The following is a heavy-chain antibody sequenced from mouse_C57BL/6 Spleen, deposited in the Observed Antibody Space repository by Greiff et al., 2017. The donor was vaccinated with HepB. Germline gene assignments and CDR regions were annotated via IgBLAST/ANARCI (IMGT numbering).Heavy chain of an antibody. CDR3: ARKGGSSYRSWFAY. D-gene: IGHD1-1*01. CDR2: IHPHSGST. J-gene: IGHJ3*01. Sequence: QVQLQQPGAELVKPGASVKLSCKASGYTFTSYWMHWVKQRPGQGLEWIGMIHPHSGSTNYNEKFKSKATLTVDKSSSTAYMQLSSLTSEDSAVYYCARKGGSSYRSWFAYWGQGTLVTVSA. CDR1: GYTFTSYW. V-gene: IGHV1-64*01.